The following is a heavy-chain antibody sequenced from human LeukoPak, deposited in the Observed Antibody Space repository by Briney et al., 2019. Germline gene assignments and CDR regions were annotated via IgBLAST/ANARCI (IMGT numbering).Heavy chain of an antibody. D-gene: IGHD2-8*01. CDR3: ARGGFHHGFDF. CDR1: GYSFRDYW. Sequence: GASVKVSCKASGYSFRDYWMHWVRQAPGQGLEWMGWIDPKTGNQNYAQKFQGRVTMTSDTSITTFYMELSTLTSDDTAVYYCARGGFHHGFDFWGQGTVVTVSS. V-gene: IGHV1-2*02. CDR2: IDPKTGNQ. J-gene: IGHJ4*02.